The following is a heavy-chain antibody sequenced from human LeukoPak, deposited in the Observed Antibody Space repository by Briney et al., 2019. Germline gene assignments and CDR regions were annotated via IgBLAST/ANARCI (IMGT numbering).Heavy chain of an antibody. V-gene: IGHV3-53*01. CDR1: GFTVSSNY. Sequence: PGGSLRLSCAASGFTVSSNYMSWVRQAPGKGLEWVSVIYSGGSTYHADSVKGRVTISRDNSKNTLYLEMNSLRAEDTAVYYCAKGSSSGWYDSFDYWGQGTLVTVSS. CDR2: IYSGGST. J-gene: IGHJ4*02. D-gene: IGHD6-19*01. CDR3: AKGSSSGWYDSFDY.